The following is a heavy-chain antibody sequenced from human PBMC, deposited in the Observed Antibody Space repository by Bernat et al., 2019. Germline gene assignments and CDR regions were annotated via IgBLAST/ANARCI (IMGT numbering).Heavy chain of an antibody. CDR1: GYSFTNYW. CDR2: IYSGDSEI. D-gene: IGHD2-8*01. J-gene: IGHJ4*02. CDR3: ARHTTGNNDY. V-gene: IGHV5-51*01. Sequence: EVQLVQSGAEVKKPGESLKISCKGSGYSFTNYWIAWLRQMPGKGLEWMGVIYSGDSEIRYSPSFQGPVTSSADTSISTAYLQWSSLRASDTAMYYCARHTTGNNDYWGQGTLVTVSS.